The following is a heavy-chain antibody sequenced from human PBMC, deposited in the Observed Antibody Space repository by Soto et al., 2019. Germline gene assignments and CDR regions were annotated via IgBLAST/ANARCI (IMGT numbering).Heavy chain of an antibody. J-gene: IGHJ4*02. CDR1: GFTFRSYV. Sequence: QVQLVESGGGVVQPGTSLRLSCVGSGFTFRSYVIHWVRQAPGKGLEWVALTSYDGSNNFYGDSVKGRFTISRHNSRNTVELQMDSLTSEDTALYYGARWGTTGGLDVWGQGTLVSVSS. V-gene: IGHV3-33*05. CDR3: ARWGTTGGLDV. D-gene: IGHD3-16*01. CDR2: TSYDGSNN.